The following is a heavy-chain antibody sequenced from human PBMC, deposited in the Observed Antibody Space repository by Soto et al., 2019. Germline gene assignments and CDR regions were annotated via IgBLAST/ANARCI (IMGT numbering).Heavy chain of an antibody. CDR3: ATGVDTAKDGY. CDR1: GFTVSSNH. V-gene: IGHV3-53*01. J-gene: IGHJ4*02. D-gene: IGHD5-18*01. CDR2: IYHGGNT. Sequence: VQLVESGGGLIQPGGSLRLSCAASGFTVSSNHVTWIRQAPGRGPEWVSTIYHGGNTYYAGSVKGRFAISRDNSKNMLYLQMNSLRVEDTAVYYCATGVDTAKDGYWGQGTLVTVSS.